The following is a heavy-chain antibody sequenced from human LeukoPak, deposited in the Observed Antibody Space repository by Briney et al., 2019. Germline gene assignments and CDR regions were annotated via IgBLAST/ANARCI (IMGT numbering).Heavy chain of an antibody. CDR1: GGSISSGDYY. V-gene: IGHV4-30-4*01. J-gene: IGHJ4*02. D-gene: IGHD1-1*01. Sequence: SQTLSLTCTVSGGSISSGDYYWSWIRQPPGKGLEWIGYIYYSGSTYYNPSLKSRVTISVDTSKNQFSLKLSSVTAADTAVYYCASQIPIPGWVPTRIDYWGQGTLVTVSS. CDR2: IYYSGST. CDR3: ASQIPIPGWVPTRIDY.